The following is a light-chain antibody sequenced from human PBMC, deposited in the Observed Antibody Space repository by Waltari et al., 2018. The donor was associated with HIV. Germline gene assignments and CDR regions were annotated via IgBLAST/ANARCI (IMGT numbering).Light chain of an antibody. V-gene: IGLV2-14*03. CDR3: SVYTSSSTSV. CDR1: SSDVGGYNY. Sequence: QSALTQPASVSGSPGQSIAISCTGTSSDVGGYNYVSWYQQHPGKVPKLMIFDVSKGPSGGSLRLAGSMSVNTPSLAISGLRADDEADDHCSVYTSSSTSVFGNGTKVTVL. J-gene: IGLJ1*01. CDR2: DVS.